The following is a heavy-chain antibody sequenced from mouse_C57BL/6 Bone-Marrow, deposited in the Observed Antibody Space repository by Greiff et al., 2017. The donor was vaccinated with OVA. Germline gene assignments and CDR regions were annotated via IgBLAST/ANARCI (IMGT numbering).Heavy chain of an antibody. J-gene: IGHJ2*01. CDR2: ISRGCSTT. D-gene: IGHD2-14*01. CDR3: ARRVRQGDSFDY. Sequence: EVKVVESGGGLVKPGASLKLSCAASGFSFSDYGMHWVRQAPEKGLEWVAYISRGCSTTYYAHTVKGRFTISVDKAKSTLYLQLTSLRSEDTAMYYCARRVRQGDSFDYWGQGTTLTVSS. V-gene: IGHV5-17*01. CDR1: GFSFSDYG.